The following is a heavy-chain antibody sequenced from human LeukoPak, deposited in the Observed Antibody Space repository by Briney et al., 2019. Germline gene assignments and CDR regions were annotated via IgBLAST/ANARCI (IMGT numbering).Heavy chain of an antibody. D-gene: IGHD3-9*01. CDR2: ISAYNGNT. CDR1: GYTFTSYG. Sequence: ASVKVSCKASGYTFTSYGISWVPQAPGQGLEWVGWISAYNGNTNYAQKLQGRVTMTTDTSTSTAYMELRSLRSDDTAVYYCASPIRDILTGYYVGYSDYWGQGTLVTVSS. V-gene: IGHV1-18*01. J-gene: IGHJ4*02. CDR3: ASPIRDILTGYYVGYSDY.